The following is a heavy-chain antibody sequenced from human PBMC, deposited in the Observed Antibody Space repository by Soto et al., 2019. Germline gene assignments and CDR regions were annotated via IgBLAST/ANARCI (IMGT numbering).Heavy chain of an antibody. Sequence: PGGSLRLSCTASGFTFGDYAMSWVRQAPGKGLEWVGFIRSKAYSGTTEYAASVKGRFTIPRDDSKSIAYLQMNSLRTEDTAVYYCTTSRIAVAGRPPFDYWGQGTLVTVSS. J-gene: IGHJ4*02. CDR1: GFTFGDYA. D-gene: IGHD6-19*01. V-gene: IGHV3-49*04. CDR3: TTSRIAVAGRPPFDY. CDR2: IRSKAYSGTT.